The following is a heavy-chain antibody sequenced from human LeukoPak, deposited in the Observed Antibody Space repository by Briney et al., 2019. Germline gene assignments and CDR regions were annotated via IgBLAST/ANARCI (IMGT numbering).Heavy chain of an antibody. D-gene: IGHD5-12*01. CDR2: KEYSGVS. J-gene: IGHJ4*01. V-gene: IGHV4-59*01. CDR1: GGSLTPYY. CDR3: ARGYAAAGLFDH. Sequence: PSETLSLTCAVSGGSLTPYYCSWIRHPPGKGLEWLGYKEYSGVSNYSPSLKSRVTMSVDTSKNHFSLNLRSVTPADSAVYYCARGYAAAGLFDHWGHGTLVTVSS.